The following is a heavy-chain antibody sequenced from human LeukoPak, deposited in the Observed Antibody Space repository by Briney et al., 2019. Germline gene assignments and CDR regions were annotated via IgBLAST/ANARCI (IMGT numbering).Heavy chain of an antibody. CDR1: GLIFSSYW. J-gene: IGHJ6*02. V-gene: IGHV3-74*01. CDR3: ATGQGHGMDV. Sequence: GGSLRLSCAAYGLIFSSYWMHWVRQAPGKGLVWVSRINSDGSSTSYADSVKGRLTISRDNAKNTLYLQMKSLRAEDTAVYYCATGQGHGMDVWGQGTTVTVSS. D-gene: IGHD1-14*01. CDR2: INSDGSST.